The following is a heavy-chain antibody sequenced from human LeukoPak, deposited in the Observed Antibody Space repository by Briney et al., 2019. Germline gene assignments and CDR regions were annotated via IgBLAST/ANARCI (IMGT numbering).Heavy chain of an antibody. Sequence: PSETLSLTCTVSGGSFTSSLYYWVWVRQPPGQGLEWVGSIYYSGKTYYNPSLKSRVAISVNTSNNHFSLKLNSVTAADTAVYYCARGYSDYAYYFDDWAQGTLVTVSS. D-gene: IGHD3-22*01. CDR2: IYYSGKT. CDR1: GGSFTSSLYY. V-gene: IGHV4-39*02. CDR3: ARGYSDYAYYFDD. J-gene: IGHJ4*02.